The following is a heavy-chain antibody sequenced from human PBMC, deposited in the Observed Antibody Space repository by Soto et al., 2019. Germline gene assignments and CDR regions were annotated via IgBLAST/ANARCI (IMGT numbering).Heavy chain of an antibody. Sequence: SETLSLTCAVSGGSISSSNWWSWVRQPPGKGLEWIGEIYHSGSTNYNPSLKSRVTISVDKSKNQFSLKLSSVTAADTAVYYCARVGGRAAAGYYFDYWGQGTLVTVSS. V-gene: IGHV4-4*02. CDR1: GGSISSSNW. D-gene: IGHD6-13*01. J-gene: IGHJ4*02. CDR2: IYHSGST. CDR3: ARVGGRAAAGYYFDY.